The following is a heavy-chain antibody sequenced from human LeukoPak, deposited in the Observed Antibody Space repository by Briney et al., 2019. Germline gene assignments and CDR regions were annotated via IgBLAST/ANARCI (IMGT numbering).Heavy chain of an antibody. V-gene: IGHV4-59*01. J-gene: IGHJ4*02. CDR1: GGSISSYY. CDR2: ISYSGRT. Sequence: PSETLSLTCTVSGGSISSYYWSWIRQPPGKGLEWIGYISYSGRTNYNPSLKSRVTISVDTSKNQFSLRLSSETAADTAVYYCARKTGDLYYFDYWGQGTLVTVSS. D-gene: IGHD7-27*01. CDR3: ARKTGDLYYFDY.